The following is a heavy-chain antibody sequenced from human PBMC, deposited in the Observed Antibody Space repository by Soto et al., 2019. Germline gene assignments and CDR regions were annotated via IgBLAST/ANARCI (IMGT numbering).Heavy chain of an antibody. CDR2: ISWDGGST. CDR1: GFTFDDYT. V-gene: IGHV3-43*01. J-gene: IGHJ4*02. CDR3: AKDAGYSSSWSPFDY. Sequence: EVQLVESGGVVVQPGGSLRLSCAASGFTFDDYTMHWVRQAPGKGLEWVSLISWDGGSTYYVDSVKGRFTISRDNSKNSLYLQMNSLRTEDTALYYCAKDAGYSSSWSPFDYWGQGTLVTVSS. D-gene: IGHD6-13*01.